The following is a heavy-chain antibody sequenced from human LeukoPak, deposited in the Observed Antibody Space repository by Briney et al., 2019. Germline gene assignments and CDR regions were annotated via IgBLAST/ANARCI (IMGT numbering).Heavy chain of an antibody. V-gene: IGHV1-69*01. J-gene: IGHJ4*02. D-gene: IGHD2-21*02. CDR3: ARVAGGGDRLAGNYFDY. CDR2: IIPIFGTA. CDR1: GGTFGSYA. Sequence: SVKVSCKASGGTFGSYAISWVRQAPGQGLEWMGGIIPIFGTANYAQKFQGRVTITADESTSTAYMELSSLRSEDTAVYYCARVAGGGDRLAGNYFDYWGQGTLVTVSS.